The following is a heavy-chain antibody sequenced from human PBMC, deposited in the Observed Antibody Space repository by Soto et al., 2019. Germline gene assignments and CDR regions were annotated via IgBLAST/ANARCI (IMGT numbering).Heavy chain of an antibody. CDR2: INHSGST. V-gene: IGHV4-34*01. CDR3: ARLGYCSGGSCYPTYYYYYGMDV. CDR1: GGAFIGYY. J-gene: IGHJ6*02. D-gene: IGHD2-15*01. Sequence: AETLSLTCAVYGGAFIGYYWIWSGHPPGKGREWIVEINHSGSTNYNPSLKSRVTISVDTSKNQFSLKLSSVTAADTAVYYCARLGYCSGGSCYPTYYYYYGMDVWGQGTTVTVSS.